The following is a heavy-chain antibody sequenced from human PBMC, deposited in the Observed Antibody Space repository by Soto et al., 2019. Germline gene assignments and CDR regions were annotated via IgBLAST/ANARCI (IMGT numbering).Heavy chain of an antibody. CDR2: IIPIFGTA. CDR3: ARTLNERLLGLD. CDR1: GGTFSSYA. Sequence: SVKVSWKASGGTFSSYAISWVRQAPGQGLEWMGGIIPIFGTAHYAQKFQGRVTITADKSTSTAYMELSSLRSDDTAVYYCARTLNERLLGLDWGPGTRVTVSS. D-gene: IGHD3-3*01. V-gene: IGHV1-69*06. J-gene: IGHJ1*01.